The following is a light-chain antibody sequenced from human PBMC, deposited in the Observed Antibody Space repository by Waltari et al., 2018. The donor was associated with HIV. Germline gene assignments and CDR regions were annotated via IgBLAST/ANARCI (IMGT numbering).Light chain of an antibody. Sequence: EIVMTQSPATLSVSPGESAPLSCRASQSVSLNLAWYQQKPGQAPRLLIYGASTRATGFPARFSGSGSGTEFTLTITGLQSEDFALYYCQQYNNWPPSFGQGIKVDIK. J-gene: IGKJ1*01. CDR1: QSVSLN. CDR3: QQYNNWPPS. CDR2: GAS. V-gene: IGKV3-15*01.